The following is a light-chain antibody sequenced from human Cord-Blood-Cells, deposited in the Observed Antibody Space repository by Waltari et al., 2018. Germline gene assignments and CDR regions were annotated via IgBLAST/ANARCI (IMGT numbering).Light chain of an antibody. Sequence: DIQMTQSASSLSASVGDRVTINCQASQDISNYLNWYQQKPGKAPKLLIYDASNLETGVPSRFSGSGSGTDFTFTISSLQPEDIATYYCQQYDNLLITFGQGTRLEIK. CDR3: QQYDNLLIT. CDR1: QDISNY. J-gene: IGKJ5*01. V-gene: IGKV1-33*01. CDR2: DAS.